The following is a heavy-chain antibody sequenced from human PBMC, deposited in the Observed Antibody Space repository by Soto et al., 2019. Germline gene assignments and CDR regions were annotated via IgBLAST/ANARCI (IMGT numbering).Heavy chain of an antibody. V-gene: IGHV1-3*01. CDR1: GYPFSNYA. Sequence: ASVKVSCKASGYPFSNYAMHWVRQAPGQGLEWMGWINAGNGNSKYSQKFQGRVTITRDTSANTAYMELDSLRSEDTAVYYCARGRDQPPVGLYFDSWREGTRVTVSS. CDR3: ARGRDQPPVGLYFDS. D-gene: IGHD1-26*01. CDR2: INAGNGNS. J-gene: IGHJ4*02.